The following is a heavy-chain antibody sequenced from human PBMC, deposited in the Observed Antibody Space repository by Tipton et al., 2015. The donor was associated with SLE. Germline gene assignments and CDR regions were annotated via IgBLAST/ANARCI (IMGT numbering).Heavy chain of an antibody. V-gene: IGHV3-66*01. Sequence: QLVQSGGALVQPGGSLRLSCAASGFTVSSYFMTWVRQAPGKGLEWVSVIFSGSRIFYADSVMGRFTISRDNSKNTVYLQMNGLRAEDTAVYYCARGGDDYGGKPFDYWGQGTLVTVSS. J-gene: IGHJ4*02. CDR3: ARGGDDYGGKPFDY. CDR2: IFSGSRI. D-gene: IGHD4-23*01. CDR1: GFTVSSYF.